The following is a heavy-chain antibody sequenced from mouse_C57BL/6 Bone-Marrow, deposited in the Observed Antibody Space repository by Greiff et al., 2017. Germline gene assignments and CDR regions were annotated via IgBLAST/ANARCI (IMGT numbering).Heavy chain of an antibody. Sequence: EVKLVESGGGLVQPKGSLKLSCAASGFTFNTYAMHWVRQAPGKGLEWVARIRSKSSNYATYYADSVKDRFTISRDDSQSMLYLQMNNLKTEDTAMYYCVGEGDYGSSPYYAMDYWGQGTSVTVSS. D-gene: IGHD1-1*01. CDR3: VGEGDYGSSPYYAMDY. CDR2: IRSKSSNYAT. J-gene: IGHJ4*01. CDR1: GFTFNTYA. V-gene: IGHV10-3*01.